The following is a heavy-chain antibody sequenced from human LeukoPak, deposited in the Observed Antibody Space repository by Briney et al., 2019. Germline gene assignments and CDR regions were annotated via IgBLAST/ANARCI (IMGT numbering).Heavy chain of an antibody. CDR2: ISGYNGNT. D-gene: IGHD3-22*01. Sequence: GASVKVSCKASGYNFNTYGISWVRQVPGQGLEWMGWISGYNGNTKFARNYQVRLTMTTDTSTNTVYMELRGLRSDDTAIYYCARDFYESRAYPFDYWGQGTLVTVSS. V-gene: IGHV1-18*01. CDR1: GYNFNTYG. CDR3: ARDFYESRAYPFDY. J-gene: IGHJ4*02.